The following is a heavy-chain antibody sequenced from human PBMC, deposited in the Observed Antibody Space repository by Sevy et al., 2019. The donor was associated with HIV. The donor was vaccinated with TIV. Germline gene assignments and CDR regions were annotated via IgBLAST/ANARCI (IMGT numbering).Heavy chain of an antibody. D-gene: IGHD2-15*01. J-gene: IGHJ4*02. Sequence: LSLTCAASGFTLSSRWMSWVRQAPGKGLEWGANIKQDGSEKYYVDSVKDRFTISRDNAKNSLYLQMNSLRAEDTAVYYCVPSGGGHAGYWGQGTLVTVSS. V-gene: IGHV3-7*01. CDR3: VPSGGGHAGY. CDR2: IKQDGSEK. CDR1: GFTLSSRW.